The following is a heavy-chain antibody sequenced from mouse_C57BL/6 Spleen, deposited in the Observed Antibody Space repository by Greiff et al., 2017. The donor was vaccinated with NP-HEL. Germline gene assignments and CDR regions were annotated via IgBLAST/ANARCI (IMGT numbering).Heavy chain of an antibody. CDR3: ARSYYGSRDWGFDY. CDR1: GYTFTSYW. D-gene: IGHD1-1*01. Sequence: VKLQESGAELAKPGASVKLSCKASGYTFTSYWMHWVKQRPGQGLEWIGYINPSSGYPKYNQKFKDKATLTADKSSRTADMLLSSLTYEDSAVYYCARSYYGSRDWGFDYWGQGTTLTVSS. CDR2: INPSSGYP. J-gene: IGHJ2*01. V-gene: IGHV1-7*01.